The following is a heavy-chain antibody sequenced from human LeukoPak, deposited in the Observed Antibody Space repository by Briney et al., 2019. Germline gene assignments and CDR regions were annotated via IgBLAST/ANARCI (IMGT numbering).Heavy chain of an antibody. CDR3: ARRSSTVTPVVDV. D-gene: IGHD4-17*01. CDR1: GYSFTSYW. CDR2: IYPGDSDT. J-gene: IGHJ6*02. Sequence: GESLMISCKGSGYSFTSYWIGWVRQMPGKGLEWMGIIYPGDSDTRYSPSFQGQVTISADKSISTAYLQWSSLKASDTAMYYCARRSSTVTPVVDVWGQGTTVTVSS. V-gene: IGHV5-51*01.